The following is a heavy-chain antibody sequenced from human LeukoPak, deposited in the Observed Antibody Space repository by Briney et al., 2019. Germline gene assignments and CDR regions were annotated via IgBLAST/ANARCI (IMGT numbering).Heavy chain of an antibody. CDR2: IITI. J-gene: IGHJ5*02. CDR3: ARGVVVVVAATYNWFDP. V-gene: IGHV3-48*02. Sequence: IITIYYAYSVKGRFTISRDNAKTSLYLQMNRLRDEDTAVYYCARGVVVVVAATYNWFDPWGQGTLVTVSS. D-gene: IGHD2-15*01.